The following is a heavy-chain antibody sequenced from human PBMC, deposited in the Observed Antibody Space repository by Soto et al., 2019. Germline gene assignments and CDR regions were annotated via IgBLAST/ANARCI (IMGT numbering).Heavy chain of an antibody. D-gene: IGHD6-19*01. CDR1: GGSVSSDY. Sequence: QVQLQESGPGLVKPSETLSLTCTVSGGSVSSDYWSWIRQPPGKGLEWIGYSYYSGSINYNPSLKRRVTLSVDTSKNQFSLKLTSVTAADTAVYYCARERSSGFCDYWGQGILVTVSS. CDR3: ARERSSGFCDY. V-gene: IGHV4-59*02. CDR2: SYYSGSI. J-gene: IGHJ4*02.